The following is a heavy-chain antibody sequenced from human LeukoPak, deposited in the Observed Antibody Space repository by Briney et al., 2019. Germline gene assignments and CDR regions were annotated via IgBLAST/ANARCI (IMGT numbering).Heavy chain of an antibody. CDR2: ISSSSSTI. Sequence: GGSLRLSCAASGFTFSSYIMNWVRQAPGKGLEWVAYISSSSSTIYYADSVKGRFTISRDNAKNSLYLQMNSLRAEDTAVYYCARADYDFWSGYSSFDYWGQGTLVTVSS. V-gene: IGHV3-48*01. J-gene: IGHJ4*02. D-gene: IGHD3-3*01. CDR3: ARADYDFWSGYSSFDY. CDR1: GFTFSSYI.